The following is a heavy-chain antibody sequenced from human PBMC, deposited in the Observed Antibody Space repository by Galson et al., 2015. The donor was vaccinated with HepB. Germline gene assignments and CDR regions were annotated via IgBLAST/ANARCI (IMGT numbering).Heavy chain of an antibody. V-gene: IGHV3-23*01. D-gene: IGHD3-3*01. Sequence: CAASGFTFSSYAMSWVRQAPGKGLEWVSAISGSGGSTYYADSVKGRFTISRDNSKNTLYLQMNSLRAEDTAVYYCAKDSRRGGFLEWLQIRLDGFDYWGQGTLVTVSS. CDR2: ISGSGGST. J-gene: IGHJ4*02. CDR3: AKDSRRGGFLEWLQIRLDGFDY. CDR1: GFTFSSYA.